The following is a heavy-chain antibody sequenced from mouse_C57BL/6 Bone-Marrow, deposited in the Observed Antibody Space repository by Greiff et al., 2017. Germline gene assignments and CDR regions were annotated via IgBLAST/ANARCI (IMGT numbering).Heavy chain of an antibody. D-gene: IGHD2-4*01. Sequence: EVQRVESGGDLVKPGGSLKLSCAASGFTFSSYGMSWVRQTPDKRLEWVATISSGGSYTYYPDSVKGRFTISRDNAKNTLYLQMSSLKSEDTAMYYCARWGYYDYDGYAMDYWGQGTSVTVSS. CDR2: ISSGGSYT. CDR1: GFTFSSYG. J-gene: IGHJ4*01. V-gene: IGHV5-6*01. CDR3: ARWGYYDYDGYAMDY.